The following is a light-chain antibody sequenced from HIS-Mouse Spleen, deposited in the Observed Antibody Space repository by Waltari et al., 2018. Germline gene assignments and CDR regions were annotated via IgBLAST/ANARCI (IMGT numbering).Light chain of an antibody. CDR2: DVS. J-gene: IGLJ3*02. CDR3: SSYTSSSTLV. V-gene: IGLV2-14*03. Sequence: QSALTQPASVSGSPGQSITISCTATSSDVGCYNYVSWYQQHPGKAPKLMIYDVSNRPSGVSNRFSGSKSGNTASLTISGLQAEDEAVYYCSSYTSSSTLVFGGGTKLTVL. CDR1: SSDVGCYNY.